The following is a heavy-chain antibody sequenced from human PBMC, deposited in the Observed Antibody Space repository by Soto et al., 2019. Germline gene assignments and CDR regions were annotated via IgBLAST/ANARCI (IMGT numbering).Heavy chain of an antibody. CDR3: AKGNSWSPALVLDI. CDR1: GFTFSSYA. Sequence: EVQLLESGGGLVQPGGSLRLSCAASGFTFSSYAMNCVRQAPGKGLEWVSAISGSGGSTYYADSVKGRFTISRDSSKNTLYLQMNSLSAEDTAVYYCAKGNSWSPALVLDIWVQGTMVTVSS. D-gene: IGHD4-4*01. V-gene: IGHV3-23*01. CDR2: ISGSGGST. J-gene: IGHJ3*02.